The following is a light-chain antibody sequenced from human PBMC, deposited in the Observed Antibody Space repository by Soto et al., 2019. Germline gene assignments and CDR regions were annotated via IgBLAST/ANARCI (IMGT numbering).Light chain of an antibody. CDR3: AAWDDSLNGLYV. CDR1: SSNVGSRS. CDR2: SNN. V-gene: IGLV1-44*01. J-gene: IGLJ1*01. Sequence: QSVLTQPPSASGTPGQSVTISCSGSSSNVGSRSVNWYQQLPGTAPKLLIYSNNQRPSGVPDRFSGSKSGTSASLAISGLHSEDEAEYFCAAWDDSLNGLYVFGTGTKLTVL.